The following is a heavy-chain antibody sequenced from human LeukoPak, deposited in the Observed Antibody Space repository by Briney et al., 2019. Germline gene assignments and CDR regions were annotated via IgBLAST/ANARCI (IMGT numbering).Heavy chain of an antibody. CDR3: ARDRFGVPGANWFDP. CDR2: IIPIFGTA. Sequence: SVKVSCKASRGTFSSYAISWVRQAPGQGLEWMGGIIPIFGTANYTQKFQGRVTITADESTSTAYMELSSLRSEDTAVYYCARDRFGVPGANWFDPWGQGTLVTVSS. D-gene: IGHD3-10*01. V-gene: IGHV1-69*13. J-gene: IGHJ5*02. CDR1: RGTFSSYA.